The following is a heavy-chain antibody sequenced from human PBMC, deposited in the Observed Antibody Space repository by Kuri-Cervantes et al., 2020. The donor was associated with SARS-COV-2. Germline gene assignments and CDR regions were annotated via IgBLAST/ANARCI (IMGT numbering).Heavy chain of an antibody. D-gene: IGHD3-22*01. J-gene: IGHJ4*02. V-gene: IGHV3-48*01. Sequence: GESLKISCAASGFTFSSYSMNWVRQAPGKGLEWVSYISSSSSTIYYADSVKGRFTISRDNAKNSLYLQMNSLRAEDTAVYYCAKDSTNYYYDSSGIDYWGQGTLVTVSS. CDR3: AKDSTNYYYDSSGIDY. CDR2: ISSSSSTI. CDR1: GFTFSSYS.